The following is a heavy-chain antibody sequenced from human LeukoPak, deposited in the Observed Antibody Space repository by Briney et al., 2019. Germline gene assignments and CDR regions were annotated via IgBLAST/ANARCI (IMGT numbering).Heavy chain of an antibody. Sequence: SETLSLTCTVSGGSVSTISHFWDWVRQPPGKGLEWIVSLSDTGTTYYNPSLESRVTMSVDTSKNQFPLRLSSVTAADTAVYYCARRDHTGRSHAWFDPWGQGTLVTVPS. V-gene: IGHV4-39*01. CDR1: GGSVSTISHF. D-gene: IGHD1-14*01. J-gene: IGHJ5*02. CDR3: ARRDHTGRSHAWFDP. CDR2: LSDTGTT.